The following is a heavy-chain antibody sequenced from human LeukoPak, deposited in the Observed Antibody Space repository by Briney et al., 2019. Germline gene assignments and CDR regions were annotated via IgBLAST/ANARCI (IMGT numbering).Heavy chain of an antibody. J-gene: IGHJ4*02. CDR2: IIPIFGTA. CDR1: GYTFTGYY. V-gene: IGHV1-69*05. Sequence: GASVKVSCKASGYTFTGYYMHWVRQAPGQGLEWMGGIIPIFGTANYAQKFQGRVTITTDESTSTAYMELSSLRSEDTAVYYCAREGYSYGYELDYWGQGTLVTVSS. D-gene: IGHD5-18*01. CDR3: AREGYSYGYELDY.